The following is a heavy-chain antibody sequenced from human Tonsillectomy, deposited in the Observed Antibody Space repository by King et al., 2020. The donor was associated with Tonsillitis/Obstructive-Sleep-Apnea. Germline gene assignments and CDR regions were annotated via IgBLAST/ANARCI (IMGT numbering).Heavy chain of an antibody. CDR2: INHSGST. D-gene: IGHD2-2*01. J-gene: IGHJ5*02. CDR3: ARDTDILVLPSRGRQNWFDP. Sequence: VQLQQWGAGLLKPSETLSLTCAVYGGSFSGCSWSWIRQPPGKGLEWIAQINHSGSTNYNPSLKSRVSISVDTSKNQFSLKLSSVTAADTAVYYCARDTDILVLPSRGRQNWFDPWGQGTLVTVSS. V-gene: IGHV4-34*01. CDR1: GGSFSGCS.